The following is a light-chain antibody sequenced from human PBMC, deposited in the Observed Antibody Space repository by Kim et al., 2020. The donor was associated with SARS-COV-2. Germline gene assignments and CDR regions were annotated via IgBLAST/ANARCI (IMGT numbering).Light chain of an antibody. V-gene: IGKV1-5*03. J-gene: IGKJ1*01. CDR3: QHYGSYSWT. Sequence: DIQMTQSPSTLSASVGDRVTITCRASQTVNGWLAWYQQKPGKAPKFLVYKASGLESGVPSRFSGSGSGTEFTLTINSLQPDDFATYYCQHYGSYSWTFGQGTKLEI. CDR2: KAS. CDR1: QTVNGW.